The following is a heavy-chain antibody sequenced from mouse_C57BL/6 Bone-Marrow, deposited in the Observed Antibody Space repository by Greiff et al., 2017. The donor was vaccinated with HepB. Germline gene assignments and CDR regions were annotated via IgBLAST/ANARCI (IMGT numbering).Heavy chain of an antibody. CDR2: IHPNSGST. J-gene: IGHJ4*01. CDR1: GYTFTSYW. Sequence: QVQLQQPGAELVKPGASVKLSCKASGYTFTSYWMHWVKQRPGQGLEWIGMIHPNSGSTNYNEKFKSKATLTVDKSSSTAYMQLSSLTSEDSAVYYCARETLTTVVATNYYAMDYWGQGTSVTGSS. V-gene: IGHV1-64*01. CDR3: ARETLTTVVATNYYAMDY. D-gene: IGHD1-1*01.